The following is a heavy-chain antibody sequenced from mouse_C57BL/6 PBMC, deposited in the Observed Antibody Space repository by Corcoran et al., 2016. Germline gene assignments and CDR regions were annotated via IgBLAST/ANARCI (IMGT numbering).Heavy chain of an antibody. Sequence: QIQLVQSGPELKKPGETVKISCKASGYTFTPYGMSWVKQAPGKVLKWMGWINTYSGVPTYADDFKGRFAFSLETSASTAYLQINNLKNEDTATYFCARRATVVPYYFDYWGQGTTLTVSS. D-gene: IGHD1-1*01. CDR1: GYTFTPYG. V-gene: IGHV9-3*01. CDR3: ARRATVVPYYFDY. J-gene: IGHJ2*01. CDR2: INTYSGVP.